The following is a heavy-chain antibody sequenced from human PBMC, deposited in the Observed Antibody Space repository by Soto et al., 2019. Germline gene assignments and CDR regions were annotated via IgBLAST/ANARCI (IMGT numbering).Heavy chain of an antibody. CDR1: GGTFSSYT. J-gene: IGHJ5*02. V-gene: IGHV1-69*02. Sequence: QVQLVQSGAEVKKPGSSVKVSCKASGGTFSSYTISWVRQAPGQGLEWMGRIIPILGIANYAQKFQGRVTLTADKSTSTAYMELSSLRSEDTAVYYCARFGVGGHWFDPWGQGTLVTVSS. CDR3: ARFGVGGHWFDP. D-gene: IGHD3-10*01. CDR2: IIPILGIA.